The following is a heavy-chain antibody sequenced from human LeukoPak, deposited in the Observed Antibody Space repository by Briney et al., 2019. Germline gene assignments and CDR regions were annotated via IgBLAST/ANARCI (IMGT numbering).Heavy chain of an antibody. Sequence: ASVTVSFTASGYTFTVYYMHWVRQAPGQGLEWMGWINPNSGGTNYSQKFQGWVTMTRDTSISTAYMGLSMLRSDDTGVYYCARAPPFAYYDILTGYYIADYYYGMDVWGQGTTVTVSS. J-gene: IGHJ6*02. CDR2: INPNSGGT. CDR3: ARAPPFAYYDILTGYYIADYYYGMDV. V-gene: IGHV1-2*04. D-gene: IGHD3-9*01. CDR1: GYTFTVYY.